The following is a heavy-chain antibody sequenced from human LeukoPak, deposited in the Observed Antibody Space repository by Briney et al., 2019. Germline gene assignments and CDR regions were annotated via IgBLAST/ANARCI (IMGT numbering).Heavy chain of an antibody. CDR1: GGSISSGWYY. CDR2: IYYSGST. D-gene: IGHD3-10*01. V-gene: IGHV4-31*03. CDR3: ARGGVGHDY. Sequence: SQTLSLACTVSGGSISSGWYYWSWIRQHPGKGLEWIGHIYYSGSTYYNPSLKSRVTTSVDTSKNQFSLKLSSVTAADTAVYFCARGGVGHDYWGQGTLVTVSS. J-gene: IGHJ4*02.